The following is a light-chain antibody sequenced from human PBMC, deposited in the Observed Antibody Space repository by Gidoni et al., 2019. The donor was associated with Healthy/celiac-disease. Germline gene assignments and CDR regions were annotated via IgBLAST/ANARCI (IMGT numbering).Light chain of an antibody. Sequence: SSALTQDPAVSVALGQTVRITCQGDSLRSYYASWYQQKPGQAPVLVIYGKNNRPSGIPDRFSGSSSGNTASWTITGAQAEDEADYYCNSRDSSGNHYVFGTGTKVTVL. J-gene: IGLJ1*01. CDR1: SLRSYY. CDR2: GKN. V-gene: IGLV3-19*01. CDR3: NSRDSSGNHYV.